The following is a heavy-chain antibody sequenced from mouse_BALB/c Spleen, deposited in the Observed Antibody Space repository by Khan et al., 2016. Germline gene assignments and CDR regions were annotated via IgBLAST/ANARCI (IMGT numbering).Heavy chain of an antibody. D-gene: IGHD1-1*01. V-gene: IGHV9-3*02. CDR2: INTNTGDP. CDR1: GYTFTNYG. J-gene: IGHJ3*01. CDR3: AEDYFDSNWFAY. Sequence: QIQLVQSGPELKKPGESVKISCKASGYTFTNYGMNWVKQAPGRGLKWMGWINTNTGDPTYAEEFKGRVAFTSDTSASTAYLQINNLKNEDTATYFCAEDYFDSNWFAYWGQGTLVTVSA.